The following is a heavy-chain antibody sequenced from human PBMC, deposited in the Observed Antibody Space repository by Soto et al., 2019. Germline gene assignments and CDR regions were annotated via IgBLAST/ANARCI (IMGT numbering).Heavy chain of an antibody. J-gene: IGHJ4*02. CDR1: GGSFSGYY. Sequence: SETLSLTCAVYGGSFSGYYWSWIRQPPGKGLEWIGEINHSGSTNYNPSLKSRVTISVDTSKNQFSLKLSSVTAADTAVYYCARVGVTIDYWGQGTLVTVSS. CDR2: INHSGST. V-gene: IGHV4-34*01. D-gene: IGHD2-8*01. CDR3: ARVGVTIDY.